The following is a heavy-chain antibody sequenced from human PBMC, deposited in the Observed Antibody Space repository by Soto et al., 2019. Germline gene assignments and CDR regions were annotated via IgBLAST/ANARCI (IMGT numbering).Heavy chain of an antibody. CDR2: IYYSGNT. J-gene: IGHJ5*02. D-gene: IGHD2-2*01. CDR3: ARHVVPAAIRSMWWFDP. Sequence: QLQLQESGPGLVKPSETLSLTCTVSGGSISNTNYYWGWIRQPPGKGLEWIGTIYYSGNTYYSPSLKSRVTISADTSKNQLSLNVSSVTAADTAVYYCARHVVPAAIRSMWWFDPWGQGTLVTVSS. CDR1: GGSISNTNYY. V-gene: IGHV4-39*01.